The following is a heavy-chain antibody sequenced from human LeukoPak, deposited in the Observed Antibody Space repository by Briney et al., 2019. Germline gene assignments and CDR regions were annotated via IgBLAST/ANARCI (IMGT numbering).Heavy chain of an antibody. CDR1: GYTFTGYY. J-gene: IGHJ4*02. Sequence: GASVKVSCKASGYTFTGYYMHWVRQAPGQGLEWMGWINPNSGGTNYAQKFQGRVTMTRDTSISTAYMELSRLRSDDTAVYYCARDFFGSPNVVVPAEVDYWGQGTLVTVS. CDR3: ARDFFGSPNVVVPAEVDY. D-gene: IGHD2-2*01. CDR2: INPNSGGT. V-gene: IGHV1-2*02.